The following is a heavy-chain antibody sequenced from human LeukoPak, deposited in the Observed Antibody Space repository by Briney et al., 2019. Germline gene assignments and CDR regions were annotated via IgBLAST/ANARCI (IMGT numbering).Heavy chain of an antibody. V-gene: IGHV1-46*01. D-gene: IGHD3-3*01. Sequence: VASVKVSCKASGYTFTSYYMHWVRQAPGQGLEWMGIINPSGGSTSYAQKLQGRVNMTRDTSTSTVYMELSSLRSEDTAVYYCARGIGGRFLEWLPPYYYYGMDVWGQGTTVTVSS. CDR2: INPSGGST. J-gene: IGHJ6*02. CDR3: ARGIGGRFLEWLPPYYYYGMDV. CDR1: GYTFTSYY.